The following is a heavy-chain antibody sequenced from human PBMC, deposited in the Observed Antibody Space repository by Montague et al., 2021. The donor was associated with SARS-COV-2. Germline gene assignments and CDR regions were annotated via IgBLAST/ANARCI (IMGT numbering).Heavy chain of an antibody. J-gene: IGHJ4*01. CDR1: GFPITSSLYY. CDR3: ARRRNPDY. Sequence: SETLSLTCTVSGFPITSSLYYWGWIPLPPGKGLKRIGSFFYGGHTYYNPYLKSRVTISADTSKNQFSLRLTSVTAADTAVYYCARRRNPDYWGHGTLVTVSS. D-gene: IGHD1-14*01. V-gene: IGHV4-39*01. CDR2: FFYGGHT.